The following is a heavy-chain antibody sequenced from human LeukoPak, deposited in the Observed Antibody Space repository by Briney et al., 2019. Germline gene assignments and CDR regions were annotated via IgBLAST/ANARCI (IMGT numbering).Heavy chain of an antibody. V-gene: IGHV3-48*01. Sequence: GGSLRLSCAASGFTFSNYGMNWVRPAPGKGLEWISYISGSSSLIYYAYSVKGRFTISRDNSKNTLSLQMNSLRAEDTAVYYCAKEDTTGMTPLLDYWGQGTLVTVSS. J-gene: IGHJ4*02. D-gene: IGHD1-1*01. CDR3: AKEDTTGMTPLLDY. CDR1: GFTFSNYG. CDR2: ISGSSSLI.